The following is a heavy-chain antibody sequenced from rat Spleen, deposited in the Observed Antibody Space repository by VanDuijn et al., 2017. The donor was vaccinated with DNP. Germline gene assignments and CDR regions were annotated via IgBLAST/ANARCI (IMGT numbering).Heavy chain of an antibody. D-gene: IGHD1-4*01. J-gene: IGHJ2*01. Sequence: EVQLVESGGGLVQPGRSLKLSCTVSGITFSDHNMAWVRQAPKQGLEWVATISYDGSDTYYRDSVKGRFTISRDNAKSTLYLQMDSLRSEDTATYYCAGRPPPTRGPFDYWGQGVTVTVSS. CDR3: AGRPPPTRGPFDY. CDR1: GITFSDHN. V-gene: IGHV5-7*01. CDR2: ISYDGSDT.